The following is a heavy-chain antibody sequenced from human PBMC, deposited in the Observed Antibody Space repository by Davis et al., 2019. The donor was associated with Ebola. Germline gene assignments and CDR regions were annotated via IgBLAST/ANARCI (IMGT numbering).Heavy chain of an antibody. CDR2: MNPNSANT. D-gene: IGHD5-12*01. J-gene: IGHJ4*02. CDR3: VKEGYTGYGEY. V-gene: IGHV1-8*01. CDR1: GYTFTNYD. Sequence: ASVKVSCKASGYTFTNYDVHWVRQGPGQGLEWIGWMNPNSANTGYGQKFQGRVTMTTDTSTSTSYMELRSLTSDDTAVYYCVKEGYTGYGEYWGQGTLVTVSS.